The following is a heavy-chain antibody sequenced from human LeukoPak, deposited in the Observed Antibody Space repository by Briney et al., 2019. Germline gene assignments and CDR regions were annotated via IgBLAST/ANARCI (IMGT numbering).Heavy chain of an antibody. D-gene: IGHD6-13*01. CDR3: ARAGIGIEVAGTIHNWFDP. CDR1: GGSISSGGYY. J-gene: IGHJ5*02. V-gene: IGHV4-31*03. Sequence: MPSETLSLTCTVSGGSISSGGYYWSWIRQHPGKGLEWIGYIYYSGSTYYNPSLKSRVTISVDTSKNQFSLKLSSVTAADTAVYYCARAGIGIEVAGTIHNWFDPWGQGTQVTVSS. CDR2: IYYSGST.